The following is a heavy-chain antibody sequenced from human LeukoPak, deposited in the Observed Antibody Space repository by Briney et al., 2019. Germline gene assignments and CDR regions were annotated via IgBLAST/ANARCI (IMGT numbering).Heavy chain of an antibody. D-gene: IGHD3-10*01. CDR1: GYTFTGYY. CDR2: INPNSGGT. CDR3: ARVRDYYGSGSYYY. Sequence: ASVKVSCKASGYTFTGYYMHWVRQASGQGLEWMGWINPNSGGTNYAQKFQGRVTMTRDTSISTAYMELSRLRSDDTAVYYCARVRDYYGSGSYYYWGQGTLVTVSS. V-gene: IGHV1-2*02. J-gene: IGHJ4*02.